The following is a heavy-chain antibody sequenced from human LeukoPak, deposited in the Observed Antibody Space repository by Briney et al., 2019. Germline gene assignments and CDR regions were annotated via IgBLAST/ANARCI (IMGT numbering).Heavy chain of an antibody. V-gene: IGHV3-30*02. J-gene: IGHJ4*02. Sequence: GGSLRLSCAASGFTFSSYAMSWVRQAPGKGLEWVAFIRYDGSNKYYADSVKGRFTISRDNSKNTLYLQMNSLRAEDTAVYYCAKDRSSGWFNFDYWGQGTLVTVSS. CDR3: AKDRSSGWFNFDY. CDR1: GFTFSSYA. D-gene: IGHD6-19*01. CDR2: IRYDGSNK.